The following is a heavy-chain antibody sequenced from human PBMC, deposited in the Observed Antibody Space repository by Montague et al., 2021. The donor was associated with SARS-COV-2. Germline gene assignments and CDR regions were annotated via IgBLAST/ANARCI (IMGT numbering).Heavy chain of an antibody. D-gene: IGHD2-15*01. CDR3: AKEVGESPSFDY. V-gene: IGHV3-9*01. Sequence: SLRLSCAASGFTFDDYAMHWVRQAPGKGLEWVSGISWNSGSTGYADSVKGRFTISRDSAKNSLYLQMNSLRAEDTALYYCAKEVGESPSFDYWGQGTLVTVSS. J-gene: IGHJ4*02. CDR2: ISWNSGST. CDR1: GFTFDDYA.